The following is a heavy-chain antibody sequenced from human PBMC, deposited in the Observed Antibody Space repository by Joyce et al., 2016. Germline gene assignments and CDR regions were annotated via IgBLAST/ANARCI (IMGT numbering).Heavy chain of an antibody. CDR3: ARGGGWNHWFDP. J-gene: IGHJ5*02. CDR2: IYYSGNA. D-gene: IGHD1-1*01. Sequence: QVQLQELGPGPVKPSQTLSLTCTVSGGSISSGSYYWNWIRQHPGKGLEWIGYIYYSGNAYYNPSLKSRATILVDTSKKQFSLQLSSVTAADTAVYYCARGGGWNHWFDPWGQGTLVTVSS. V-gene: IGHV4-31*03. CDR1: GGSISSGSYY.